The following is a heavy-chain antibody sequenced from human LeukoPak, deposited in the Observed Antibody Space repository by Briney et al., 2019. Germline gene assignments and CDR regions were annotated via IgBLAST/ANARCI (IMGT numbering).Heavy chain of an antibody. D-gene: IGHD5-18*01. V-gene: IGHV3-23*01. CDR1: GFTLSYYA. CDR3: AKEGGDTAMPLKYFDY. CDR2: ISGGGGST. J-gene: IGHJ4*02. Sequence: GGSLRLSCAASGFTLSYYAINWVRQAPGKGLEWVSTISGGGGSTYYADSVKGRFTISRDNSKNTLYLQMNSLRAEDTAVYYCAKEGGDTAMPLKYFDYWGQGTLVTVSS.